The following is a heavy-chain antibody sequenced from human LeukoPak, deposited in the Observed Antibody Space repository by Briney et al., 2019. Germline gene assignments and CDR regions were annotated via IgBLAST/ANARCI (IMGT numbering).Heavy chain of an antibody. Sequence: GGSLRLSCAASRFTFRNYGMHWVRQAPGKGLEWVAVIWYDGSKKYYVDSVKGRFTISRDNSKNTVHLEMNSLRVEDTAVYYCARSLGETTFDYWGQGTLVTVSS. CDR1: RFTFRNYG. CDR3: ARSLGETTFDY. CDR2: IWYDGSKK. V-gene: IGHV3-33*01. J-gene: IGHJ4*02. D-gene: IGHD3-16*01.